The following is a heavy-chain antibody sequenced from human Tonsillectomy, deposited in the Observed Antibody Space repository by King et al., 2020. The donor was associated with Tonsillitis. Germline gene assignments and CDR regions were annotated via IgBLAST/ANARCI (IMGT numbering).Heavy chain of an antibody. CDR3: ARGGDLSTGGSLCDP. J-gene: IGHJ5*02. CDR2: IYTTGST. D-gene: IGHD3-9*01. CDR1: GASISSGSSY. V-gene: IGHV4-61*02. Sequence: QLQESGPGLVKPSQTLSLTCTVSGASISSGSSYWSWIRQPAGKGLEWIGRIYTTGSTNYNPSLESRVTMSTDTSRNQFSLKLSSVTAADTAVYYCARGGDLSTGGSLCDPWGQGTLVTVSA.